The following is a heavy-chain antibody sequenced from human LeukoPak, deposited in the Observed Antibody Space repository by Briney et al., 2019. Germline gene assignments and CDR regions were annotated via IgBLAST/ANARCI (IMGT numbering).Heavy chain of an antibody. CDR3: AKTSGYYAYYSGMDV. Sequence: PGGSLRLSCAASGFSFAGYALTWVRQAPGQGLEWVSGITGGGTSTYYADFVKGRLTISRDNSQNTVYLQMNSLGVEDTAVYYCAKTSGYYAYYSGMDVWGKGTTVTVSS. CDR2: ITGGGTST. CDR1: GFSFAGYA. D-gene: IGHD5-12*01. V-gene: IGHV3-23*01. J-gene: IGHJ6*04.